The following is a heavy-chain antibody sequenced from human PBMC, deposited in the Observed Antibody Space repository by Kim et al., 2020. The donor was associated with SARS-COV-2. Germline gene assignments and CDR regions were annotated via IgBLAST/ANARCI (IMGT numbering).Heavy chain of an antibody. CDR2: FDPEDGET. V-gene: IGHV1-24*01. J-gene: IGHJ6*02. CDR1: GYTLTELS. CDR3: ATFPPVYYGSGIYYYGMDV. Sequence: ASVKVSCKVSGYTLTELSMHWVRQAPGKGLEWMGGFDPEDGETIYAQKFQGRVTMTEDTSTDTAYMELSSLRSEDTAVYYCATFPPVYYGSGIYYYGMDVWGQGTTVTVSS. D-gene: IGHD3-10*01.